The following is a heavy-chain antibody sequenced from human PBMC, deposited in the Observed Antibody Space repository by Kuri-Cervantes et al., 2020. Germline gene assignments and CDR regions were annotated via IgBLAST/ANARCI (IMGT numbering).Heavy chain of an antibody. CDR3: ARAAYSSSSPTDY. CDR1: GFTFSSCA. Sequence: GGSLRLSCAASGFTFSSCAMHWVRQAPGKGLEWVAVISYDGSNKYYADSVKGRFTVSRDNSKNTLYLQMNSLIADDTGVYYCARAAYSSSSPTDYWGQGTLVTVSS. CDR2: ISYDGSNK. D-gene: IGHD6-6*01. J-gene: IGHJ4*02. V-gene: IGHV3-30-3*01.